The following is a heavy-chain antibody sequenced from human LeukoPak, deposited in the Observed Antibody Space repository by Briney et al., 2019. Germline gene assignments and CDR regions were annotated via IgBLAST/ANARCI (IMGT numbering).Heavy chain of an antibody. CDR2: IYYSGTT. D-gene: IGHD6-13*01. J-gene: IGHJ4*02. V-gene: IGHV4-59*01. Sequence: SETLSLTCTVSGGSISSYYWSWIRQPPGKGLEWIGYIYYSGTTNYNPSLKSRVTISVDTSKNQSSLKLSSVTAADTAVYYCARGVYIAAAQYGYWGQGALVTVSS. CDR3: ARGVYIAAAQYGY. CDR1: GGSISSYY.